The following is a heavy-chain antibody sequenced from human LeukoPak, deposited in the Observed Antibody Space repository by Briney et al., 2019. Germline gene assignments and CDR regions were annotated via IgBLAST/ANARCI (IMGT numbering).Heavy chain of an antibody. CDR2: IYPGGSET. CDR3: ARLAYDILTGYFDY. D-gene: IGHD3-9*01. CDR1: GYDFSTYW. V-gene: IGHV5-51*01. Sequence: GESLKISCKGLGYDFSTYWNAWVRQRPGKGLEWMGIIYPGGSETRYDPSFQGQVTISADKSISTAYLQWSSLKASDTAMYYCARLAYDILTGYFDYWGQGTLVTVSS. J-gene: IGHJ4*02.